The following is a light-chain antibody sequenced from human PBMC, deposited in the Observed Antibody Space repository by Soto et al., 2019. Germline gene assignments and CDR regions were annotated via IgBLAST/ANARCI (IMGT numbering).Light chain of an antibody. CDR1: QSVSSSY. J-gene: IGKJ3*01. V-gene: IGKV3-20*01. CDR3: QQYGTSLFT. Sequence: EIVLTQSPGTLSLSPGERATLSCRASQSVSSSYLAWYQQKVGQAPRLLIYGASSRATGIPDRFSGSGSGTDFTLTISRLAPEDFAVYYCQQYGTSLFTFGPGTKVDIK. CDR2: GAS.